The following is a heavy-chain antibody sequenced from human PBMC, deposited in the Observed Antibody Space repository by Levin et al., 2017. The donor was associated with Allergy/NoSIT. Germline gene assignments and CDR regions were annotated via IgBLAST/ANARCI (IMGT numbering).Heavy chain of an antibody. CDR1: GFTFSSYA. V-gene: IGHV3-30-3*01. J-gene: IGHJ4*02. CDR2: ISYDGSNK. Sequence: GGSLRLSCAASGFTFSSYAMHWVRQAPGKGLEWVAVISYDGSNKYYADSVKGRFTISRDNSKNTLYLQMNSLRAEDTAVYYCARPRLLWFGELSDLGDYWGQGTLVTVSS. D-gene: IGHD3-10*01. CDR3: ARPRLLWFGELSDLGDY.